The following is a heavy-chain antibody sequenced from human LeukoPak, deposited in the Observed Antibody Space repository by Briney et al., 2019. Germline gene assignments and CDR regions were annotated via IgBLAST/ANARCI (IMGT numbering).Heavy chain of an antibody. CDR2: ISAYNGNT. D-gene: IGHD5-12*01. V-gene: IGHV1-18*01. J-gene: IGHJ4*02. CDR1: GFTFTSYG. Sequence: GGSLRLSCAASGFTFTSYGISWVRQAPGQGLEWMGWISAYNGNTNYAQKLQGRVTMTTDTSTSTAYMELRSLRSDDTAVYYCARVSGGYVFDYWGQGTLVTVSS. CDR3: ARVSGGYVFDY.